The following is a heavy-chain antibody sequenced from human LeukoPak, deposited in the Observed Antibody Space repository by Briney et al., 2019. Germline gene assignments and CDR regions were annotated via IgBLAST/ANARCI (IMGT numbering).Heavy chain of an antibody. D-gene: IGHD3-10*01. CDR1: GFTFSRYW. V-gene: IGHV3-21*01. CDR3: ARDFSDAYGSRYFDY. Sequence: GGSLRLSCAASGFTFSRYWMSWVRQAPGKGLEWVSSISSSSRYIYYADSVKGRFTISRDNAKNSLYLQMNSLRADDTAVYYCARDFSDAYGSRYFDYWGQGILVTVSS. CDR2: ISSSSRYI. J-gene: IGHJ4*02.